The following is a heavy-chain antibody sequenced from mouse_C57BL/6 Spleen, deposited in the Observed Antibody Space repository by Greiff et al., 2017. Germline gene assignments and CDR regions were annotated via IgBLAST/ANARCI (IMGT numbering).Heavy chain of an antibody. V-gene: IGHV3-6*01. D-gene: IGHD1-1*01. J-gene: IGHJ4*01. CDR3: ARDYYGSSSYYAMDY. CDR1: GYSITSGYY. CDR2: ISYDGSN. Sequence: EVKLQESGPGLVKPSQSLSLTCSVTGYSITSGYYWNWIRQFPGNKLEWMGYISYDGSNNYNPSLKNRISITRDTSKNQFFLKLNSVTTEDTATYYCARDYYGSSSYYAMDYWGQGTSVTVSS.